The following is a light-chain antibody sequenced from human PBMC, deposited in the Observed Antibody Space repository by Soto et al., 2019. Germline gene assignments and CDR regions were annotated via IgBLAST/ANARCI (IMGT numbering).Light chain of an antibody. CDR1: QSISSW. V-gene: IGKV1-5*02. Sequence: IQMTQSRSSLSASKRTRPSIICRASQSISSWLAWYQQKPGKAPKLLIYEASSLESWVPSRFSGSGSGTEFTLTISSLQPDDFATYYCQQYNSHPFGGGTNVDIK. CDR2: EAS. J-gene: IGKJ4*01. CDR3: QQYNSHP.